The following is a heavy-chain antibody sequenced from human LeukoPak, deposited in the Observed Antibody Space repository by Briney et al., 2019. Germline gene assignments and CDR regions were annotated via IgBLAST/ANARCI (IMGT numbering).Heavy chain of an antibody. V-gene: IGHV1-69*05. CDR2: IIPIFGTA. J-gene: IGHJ4*02. CDR1: GGTFSSYA. CDR3: ARDEEAVAGTKSFGY. Sequence: SVKVSCKASGGTFSSYAISWVRQAPGQGIEWMGRIIPIFGTANYAQKFQGRVTITTDESTSTAYMELSSLRSEDTAVYYCARDEEAVAGTKSFGYWGQGTLVTVSS. D-gene: IGHD6-19*01.